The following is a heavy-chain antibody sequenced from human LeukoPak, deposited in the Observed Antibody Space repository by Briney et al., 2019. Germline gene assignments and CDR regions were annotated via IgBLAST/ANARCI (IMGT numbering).Heavy chain of an antibody. CDR3: ASNPLGSFGFWSGYREFDY. CDR2: ISYDGSNK. CDR1: GFTFSSYR. J-gene: IGHJ4*02. V-gene: IGHV3-30-3*01. D-gene: IGHD3-3*01. Sequence: GGSLRLSCAASGFTFSSYRMSWVRQAPGKGLEWVAVISYDGSNKYYADSVKGRFTISRDNSKNTLYLQMNSLRAEDTAVYYCASNPLGSFGFWSGYREFDYWGQGTLVTVSS.